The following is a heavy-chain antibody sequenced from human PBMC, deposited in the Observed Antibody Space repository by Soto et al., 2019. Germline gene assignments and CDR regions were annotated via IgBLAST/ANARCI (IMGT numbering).Heavy chain of an antibody. CDR2: ITGDGSST. D-gene: IGHD3-10*01. CDR1: GFTLSNYW. Sequence: PGGSLRLSCAASGFTLSNYWMYWVRQAPGKGLVWVSRITGDGSSTTYADSVKGRFTISRDNAKNTLYLQMNSLTVEDTAVYYCARGYSGSARAYWGQGTLVTVSS. CDR3: ARGYSGSARAY. V-gene: IGHV3-74*01. J-gene: IGHJ4*02.